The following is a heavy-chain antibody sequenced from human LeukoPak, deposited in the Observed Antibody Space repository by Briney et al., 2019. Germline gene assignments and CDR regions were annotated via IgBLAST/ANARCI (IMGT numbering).Heavy chain of an antibody. J-gene: IGHJ3*01. CDR1: GFTFSTYR. CDR2: ISSSSSYI. V-gene: IGHV3-21*04. CDR3: VKDMSGSNDAFDL. D-gene: IGHD3-3*01. Sequence: GGSLRLSCAASGFTFSTYRMNWVRRAPGKGLEWVSSISSSSSYIYYADSVKGRFTISRDNAKNSLYLQMNSLRAEDMALYYCVKDMSGSNDAFDLWGQGTMVTVSS.